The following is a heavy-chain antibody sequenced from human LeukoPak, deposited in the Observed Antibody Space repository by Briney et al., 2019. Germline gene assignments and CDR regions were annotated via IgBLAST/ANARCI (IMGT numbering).Heavy chain of an antibody. CDR1: GYTFTSYA. CDR2: ISAHNGNT. J-gene: IGHJ3*01. Sequence: GASVKVSCKASGYTFTSYAISWVRQAPGQRLESMGWISAHNGNTKYAQKFQGRVTMTTDTSTNTAYMELRSLTSDDTAVYYCARDTNFWSGHMGDAFDLWGQGTMVTVSS. CDR3: ARDTNFWSGHMGDAFDL. V-gene: IGHV1-18*01. D-gene: IGHD3-3*01.